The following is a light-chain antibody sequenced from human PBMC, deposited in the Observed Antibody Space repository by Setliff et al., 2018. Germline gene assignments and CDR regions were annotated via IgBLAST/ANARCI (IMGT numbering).Light chain of an antibody. CDR2: DVR. Sequence: QSALTQAASVPGSPGQSVTISCTGSSSDIGTYDYVSWYQHHPGRAPKFLIYDVRYRPSGVSNRFSGSKSGNTASLTISGLQAEDAADYYCFSYTSSGSYVFGTGTKVTVL. CDR3: FSYTSSGSYV. J-gene: IGLJ1*01. CDR1: SSDIGTYDY. V-gene: IGLV2-14*03.